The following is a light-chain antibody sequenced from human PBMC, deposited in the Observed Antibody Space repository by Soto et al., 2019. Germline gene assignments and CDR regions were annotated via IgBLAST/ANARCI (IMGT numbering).Light chain of an antibody. V-gene: IGKV3-20*01. CDR3: QHYGTTPLT. CDR1: QSVSSSY. CDR2: GAS. J-gene: IGKJ4*01. Sequence: EIGLTQSPGTLSLSPGERATLSCRGSQSVSSSYFAWYQQKPGQAPRLLIYGASSRATGIPDRFSGSGSGTDFTLTIDRLEPEDFAVYHCQHYGTTPLTFGGGTKVDIK.